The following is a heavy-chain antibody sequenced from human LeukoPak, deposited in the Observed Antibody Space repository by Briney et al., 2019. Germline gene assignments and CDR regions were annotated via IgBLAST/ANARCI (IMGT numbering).Heavy chain of an antibody. D-gene: IGHD4-17*01. J-gene: IGHJ4*02. Sequence: GGSLRLSCAASGFTFSSYGMHWVRQAPGKGLEWVAVISYDGSNKYYADSVKGRFTISRDNSKNTLYLQMNSLRAEDTAVYYCAKSLLWGGGDYVPFDYWGQGTLVTVSS. CDR2: ISYDGSNK. CDR3: AKSLLWGGGDYVPFDY. V-gene: IGHV3-30*18. CDR1: GFTFSSYG.